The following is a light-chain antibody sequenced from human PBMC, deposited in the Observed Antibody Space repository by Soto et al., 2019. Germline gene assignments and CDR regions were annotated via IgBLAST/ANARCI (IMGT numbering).Light chain of an antibody. CDR1: NSDVGAHDL. J-gene: IGLJ2*01. Sequence: QSALTQPASVSGSPGQSITISCTGTNSDVGAHDLVSWYQHHPGKAPRLMIYGVTNRPSGVSNRFSASKSGNTASLTISGLQAEDEPDYYCSSYTMSTTVVFGGGTKLTVL. CDR2: GVT. CDR3: SSYTMSTTVV. V-gene: IGLV2-14*01.